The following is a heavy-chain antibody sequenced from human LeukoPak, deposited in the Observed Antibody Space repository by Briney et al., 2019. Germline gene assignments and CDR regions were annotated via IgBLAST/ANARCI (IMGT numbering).Heavy chain of an antibody. D-gene: IGHD4-23*01. CDR2: IYYSGST. V-gene: IGHV4-59*01. CDR1: GGSFSGYY. Sequence: SETLSLTCAVYGGSFSGYYWSWIRQPPGKGLEWIGYIYYSGSTNYNPSLKSRVTISVDTSKNQFSLRLSSVTAADTAVYYCARVPRGGDKFDPWGQGTLVTVPS. CDR3: ARVPRGGDKFDP. J-gene: IGHJ5*02.